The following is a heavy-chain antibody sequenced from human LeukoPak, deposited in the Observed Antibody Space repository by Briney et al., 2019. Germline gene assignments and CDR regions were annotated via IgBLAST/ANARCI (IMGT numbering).Heavy chain of an antibody. V-gene: IGHV1-18*01. D-gene: IGHD4-23*01. Sequence: GASVKVSCKASGYTFTNYAFSWVRQAPGQGLEWMGWINTNNGNTNYVKRLQGRVTMTTDTSTTTAYMELRSLISDDTAVYYCARGKDGGNDYWGQGTLVTVSS. CDR1: GYTFTNYA. J-gene: IGHJ4*02. CDR3: ARGKDGGNDY. CDR2: INTNNGNT.